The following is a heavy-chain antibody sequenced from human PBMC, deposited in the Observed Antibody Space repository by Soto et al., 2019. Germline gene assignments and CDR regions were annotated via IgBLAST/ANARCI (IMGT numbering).Heavy chain of an antibody. CDR3: EGVPN. J-gene: IGHJ4*02. CDR2: IIPIFRTT. Sequence: QVQLVQSGAEVKKPGSSVKVSCQASGGSFSGQAVSWVRLAPGQGLEWLGGIIPIFRTTNYARKFQGRLTSTADESTGTASMELTRLRSEDTAIYYCEGVPNWGQGTLVTVSS. CDR1: GGSFSGQA. V-gene: IGHV1-69*01.